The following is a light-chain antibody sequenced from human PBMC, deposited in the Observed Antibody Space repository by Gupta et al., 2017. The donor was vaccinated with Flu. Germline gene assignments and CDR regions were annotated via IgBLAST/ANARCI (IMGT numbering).Light chain of an antibody. J-gene: IGKJ3*01. V-gene: IGKV1-33*01. CDR1: QDIGVY. CDR3: QQYDTLFT. Sequence: DIQMTQSPSSLSASVGDRVTITCQASQDIGVYLNWYQWKSGEAPKLMISTASDLEPGVPPRFSGSGEGKLFTFTINPLRYEDCANYYCQQYDTLFTFGHGT. CDR2: TAS.